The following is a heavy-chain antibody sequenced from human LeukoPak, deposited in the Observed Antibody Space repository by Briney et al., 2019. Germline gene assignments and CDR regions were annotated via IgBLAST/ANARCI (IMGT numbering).Heavy chain of an antibody. J-gene: IGHJ4*02. V-gene: IGHV3-7*03. Sequence: GGSLRLSCAASGFTFSSYWMSWVREAPGEGLEGVVNIKHDGSEKYYVDSVKGRFTISRDNAKNSLYLQMNSLRAEDTAVYYCARDYRIAAAGTGRVYWGQGTLVTVSS. CDR3: ARDYRIAAAGTGRVY. CDR1: GFTFSSYW. CDR2: IKHDGSEK. D-gene: IGHD6-13*01.